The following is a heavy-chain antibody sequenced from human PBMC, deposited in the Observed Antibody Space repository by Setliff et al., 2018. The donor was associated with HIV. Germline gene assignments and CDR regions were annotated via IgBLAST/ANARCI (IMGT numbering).Heavy chain of an antibody. CDR1: GGSFSKYG. D-gene: IGHD2-2*01. CDR2: ITPMYGAV. V-gene: IGHV1-69*13. J-gene: IGHJ4*02. Sequence: GASVKVSCKASGGSFSKYGIHWVRQAPGQGLEWMGGITPMYGAVNYAQKFQDRVTITADESTTTVYMEVSSLRSEDTAVYFCARDLREYPGYAFEGFDYWGQGTLVT. CDR3: ARDLREYPGYAFEGFDY.